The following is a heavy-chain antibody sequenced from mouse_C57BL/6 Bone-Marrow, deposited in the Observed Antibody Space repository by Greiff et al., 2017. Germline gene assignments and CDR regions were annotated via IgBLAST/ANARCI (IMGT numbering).Heavy chain of an antibody. D-gene: IGHD1-1*01. CDR2: ISYDGSN. Sequence: EVQRVESGPGLVKPSQSLSLTCSVTGYSITSGYYWNWIRQFPGNKLEWMGYISYDGSNNYNPSLKNRISITRDTSKNQFFLKLNSVTTEDTATYYCARLYYYGSSPFAYWGQGTLVTVSA. CDR3: ARLYYYGSSPFAY. V-gene: IGHV3-6*01. CDR1: GYSITSGYY. J-gene: IGHJ3*01.